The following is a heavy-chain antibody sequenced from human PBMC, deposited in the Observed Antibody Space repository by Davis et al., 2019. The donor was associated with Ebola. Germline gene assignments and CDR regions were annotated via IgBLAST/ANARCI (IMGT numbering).Heavy chain of an antibody. D-gene: IGHD6-13*01. CDR2: ISAYNGNT. V-gene: IGHV1-18*01. CDR1: GYTFTSYG. J-gene: IGHJ6*02. Sequence: ASVKVSCKASGYTFTSYGISWVRQAPGQGLEWMGWISAYNGNTNYAQKLQGRVTMTTDTSTSTAYMELRSLRSDDTAVYYCARTYSSSWNYYYYGMDVWGQGTLVTVSS. CDR3: ARTYSSSWNYYYYGMDV.